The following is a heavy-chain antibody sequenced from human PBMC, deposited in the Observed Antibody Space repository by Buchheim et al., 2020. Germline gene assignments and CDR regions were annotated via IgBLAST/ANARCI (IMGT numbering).Heavy chain of an antibody. CDR2: ISGSGHKT. Sequence: EVQLLESGGDLIQPGESLRLSCAASGFTFSSYAMSWVRQAPGKGLEWVSGISGSGHKTYYADSVKGRFTISRANSDNTLFLQMNSLRAEDTAVYFCAKDSGSSGYYYGGDYWGQGTL. J-gene: IGHJ4*02. D-gene: IGHD3-22*01. CDR1: GFTFSSYA. V-gene: IGHV3-23*01. CDR3: AKDSGSSGYYYGGDY.